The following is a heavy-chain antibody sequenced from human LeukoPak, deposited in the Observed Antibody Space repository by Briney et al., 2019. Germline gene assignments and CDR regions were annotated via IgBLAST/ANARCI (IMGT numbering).Heavy chain of an antibody. V-gene: IGHV3-23*01. Sequence: GGSLRLSCAASGFTFSSYAMSWVRQAPGKGLGWVSAISGSGGSTYYADSVKGRFTISRDNSKNTLYLQMNSLRAEDTAVYYCAKDFRYNQYYFDYWGQGTLVTVSS. D-gene: IGHD1-14*01. CDR3: AKDFRYNQYYFDY. J-gene: IGHJ4*02. CDR1: GFTFSSYA. CDR2: ISGSGGST.